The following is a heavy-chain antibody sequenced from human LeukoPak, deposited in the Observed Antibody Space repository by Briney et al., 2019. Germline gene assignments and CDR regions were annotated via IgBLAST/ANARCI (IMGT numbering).Heavy chain of an antibody. Sequence: GGFLRLSCAASGFTFSSYAMSWVRQAPGKGLEWVSAISGSGGSTYYADSVKGRFTISRDNSKNTLYLQMNSLRAEDTAVYYCAKDTITMVRGVTSYYFDYWGQGTLVTVSS. D-gene: IGHD3-10*01. CDR1: GFTFSSYA. J-gene: IGHJ4*02. CDR3: AKDTITMVRGVTSYYFDY. V-gene: IGHV3-23*01. CDR2: ISGSGGST.